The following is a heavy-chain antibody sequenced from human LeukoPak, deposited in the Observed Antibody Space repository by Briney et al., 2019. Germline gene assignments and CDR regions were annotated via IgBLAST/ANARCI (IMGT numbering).Heavy chain of an antibody. CDR3: ARGNWNYAVYYHYMDV. Sequence: SETLSLTCAVYGGSFSGYYWSWIRQPPGRGLEWIGEINHSGSTNYNPSLKSRVTISVDTSKNQSSLKLSSVTAADTAVYYCARGNWNYAVYYHYMDVWGKGTTVTVSS. V-gene: IGHV4-34*01. CDR1: GGSFSGYY. D-gene: IGHD1-7*01. J-gene: IGHJ6*03. CDR2: INHSGST.